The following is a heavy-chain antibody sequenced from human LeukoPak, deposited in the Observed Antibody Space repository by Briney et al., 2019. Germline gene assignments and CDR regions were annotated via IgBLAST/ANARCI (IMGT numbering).Heavy chain of an antibody. CDR3: ASEAICAGGSCYLQRVAS. D-gene: IGHD2-15*01. Sequence: GASVTVSCKSSGYTFTAYYMHWVRQAPGQGREWMGWIDTNTGDTKYAQNFQGRVTITRDTSIGTAYMELSSLISDDTAVYYCASEAICAGGSCYLQRVASWGPGTLVTVSS. CDR2: IDTNTGDT. J-gene: IGHJ4*02. V-gene: IGHV1-2*02. CDR1: GYTFTAYY.